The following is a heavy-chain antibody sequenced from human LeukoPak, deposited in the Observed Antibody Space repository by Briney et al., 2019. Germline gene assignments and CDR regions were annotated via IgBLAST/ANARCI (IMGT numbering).Heavy chain of an antibody. CDR2: ISGSGGST. V-gene: IGHV3-23*01. D-gene: IGHD3-10*01. J-gene: IGHJ4*02. Sequence: GGSLRLSCAASGFTFSSYAMGWVRQAPGKGLEWVSAISGSGGSTYYADSVKGRFTISRDNSKNTLYLQMNSLRAEDTAVYYWADGDSDYGPGGYFDYWGQGTLVTVSS. CDR3: ADGDSDYGPGGYFDY. CDR1: GFTFSSYA.